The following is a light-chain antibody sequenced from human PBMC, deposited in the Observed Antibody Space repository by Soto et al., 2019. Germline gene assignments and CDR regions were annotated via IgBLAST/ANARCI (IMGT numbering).Light chain of an antibody. CDR1: SSDVGGYNY. CDR3: SSYTSSSTPVV. V-gene: IGLV2-14*01. Sequence: QSALTQPASVSGSPGQSITISCTGTSSDVGGYNYGSWYQQHPGKAPKLMIYDVSNRPSGVSNRFSCSKSGNTASLNISGLQAEDEADYYCSSYTSSSTPVVFGGGTKLTVL. J-gene: IGLJ2*01. CDR2: DVS.